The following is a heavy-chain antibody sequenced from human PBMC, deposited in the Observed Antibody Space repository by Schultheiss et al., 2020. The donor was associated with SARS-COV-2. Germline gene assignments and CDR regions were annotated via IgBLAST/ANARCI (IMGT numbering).Heavy chain of an antibody. CDR2: INHSGST. V-gene: IGHV4-34*01. CDR1: VGSFSGYY. CDR3: ARNRQLARRGYSYGFDY. D-gene: IGHD5-18*01. J-gene: IGHJ4*02. Sequence: SETLSLTCAVYVGSFSGYYWSWIRQPPGRGLEWIGEINHSGSTNYNPSLKSRVTISVDTSKNQFSLKLSSVTAADTAVYYCARNRQLARRGYSYGFDYWGQGTLVTVSS.